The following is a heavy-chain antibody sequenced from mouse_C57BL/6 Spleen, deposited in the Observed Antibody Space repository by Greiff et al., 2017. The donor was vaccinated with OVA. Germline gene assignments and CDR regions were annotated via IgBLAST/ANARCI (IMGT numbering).Heavy chain of an antibody. CDR3: ARGGLRQAWFAY. CDR2: INPNNGGT. V-gene: IGHV1-18*01. D-gene: IGHD1-1*01. Sequence: EVQLQESGPELVKPGASVKIPCKASGYTFTDYNMDWVKQSHGQSLEWIGDINPNNGGTIYNQKFTGKATLTVDKSSSTAYMELRSLTSEDTAVYYCARGGLRQAWFAYWGQGTLVTVSA. CDR1: GYTFTDYN. J-gene: IGHJ3*01.